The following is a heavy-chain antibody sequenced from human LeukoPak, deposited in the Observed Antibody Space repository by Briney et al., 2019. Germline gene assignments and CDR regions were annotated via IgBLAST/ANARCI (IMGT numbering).Heavy chain of an antibody. Sequence: GGSLRLSCAGSGFTFSSHWMSWVRQAPGKGLEWVASIKDDGSEKHFLDSVNGRFAISRDNAKNSLYLQMSSLRGEDTAVYYCARRGITISGVLVYHYSGLDVWGQGTTVTVSS. J-gene: IGHJ6*02. CDR2: IKDDGSEK. D-gene: IGHD3-3*01. V-gene: IGHV3-7*02. CDR3: ARRGITISGVLVYHYSGLDV. CDR1: GFTFSSHW.